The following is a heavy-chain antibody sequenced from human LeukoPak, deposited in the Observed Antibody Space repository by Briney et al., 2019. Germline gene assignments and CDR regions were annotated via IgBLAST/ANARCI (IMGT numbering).Heavy chain of an antibody. CDR3: ARGEDYYYYHMDV. Sequence: PSETLSLTCAVYGGSFSGYYWSWIRQPPGKGLEWIGEINHSGSTNYNPSLKSRVTISVDTSKNQFSLKLGSVTAADTAVYYCARGEDYYYYHMDVWGKGTTVTVSS. CDR1: GGSFSGYY. CDR2: INHSGST. V-gene: IGHV4-34*01. J-gene: IGHJ6*03.